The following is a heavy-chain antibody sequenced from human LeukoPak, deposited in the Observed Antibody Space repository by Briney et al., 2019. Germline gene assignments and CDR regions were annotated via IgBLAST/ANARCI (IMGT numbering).Heavy chain of an antibody. Sequence: PPGGSLRLSCAASEFTFSSYSMNWVRQAPGKGVEWVSSINYSGGSTYYADSVKGRFTISRDNSKNTLYLQMNSLRAEDTAVYYCAKEWLPGFDYWGQGTLVTVSS. D-gene: IGHD6-19*01. CDR1: EFTFSSYS. CDR3: AKEWLPGFDY. CDR2: INYSGGST. J-gene: IGHJ4*02. V-gene: IGHV3-23*01.